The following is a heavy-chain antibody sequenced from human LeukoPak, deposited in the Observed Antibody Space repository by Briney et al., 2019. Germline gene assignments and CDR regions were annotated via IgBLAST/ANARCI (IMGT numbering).Heavy chain of an antibody. CDR3: ARYHDSSGYYSDY. CDR2: IYYSGST. D-gene: IGHD3-22*01. J-gene: IGHJ4*02. Sequence: PSETLSLTCTVSGGSISSSSYYWGWIRQPPGKGLEWIGSIYYSGSTYYNPSLKSRVTISVDTSKNQFSLKLSSVTAADTAVYYCARYHDSSGYYSDYWGQGTRVTVSS. CDR1: GGSISSSSYY. V-gene: IGHV4-39*01.